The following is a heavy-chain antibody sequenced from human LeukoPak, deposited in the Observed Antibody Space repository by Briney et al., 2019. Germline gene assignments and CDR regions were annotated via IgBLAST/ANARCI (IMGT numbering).Heavy chain of an antibody. CDR2: IWYDGSNK. D-gene: IGHD3-10*01. J-gene: IGHJ3*02. CDR3: ARDLPSAGAFDI. CDR1: GFTFSSYG. Sequence: GGSLRLSCAASGFTFSSYGTHWVRQAPGEGLEWVAVIWYDGSNKYYADSVKGRFTISRDNSKNTLYLQMNSLRAEDTAVYYCARDLPSAGAFDIWGQGTMVTVSS. V-gene: IGHV3-33*01.